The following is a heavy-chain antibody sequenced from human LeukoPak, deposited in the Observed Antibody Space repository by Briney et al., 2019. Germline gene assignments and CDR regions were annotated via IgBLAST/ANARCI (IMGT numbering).Heavy chain of an antibody. Sequence: SETLSLTCTVSGGSISSGSYYWIWIRQPAGKGLEWIGRIYASGSTNYNPSLKSRVTISIDTSKNQFPLKLSSVTAADTAVYYCARDRANAIFGKYYGMDVWGQGTTVTVSS. CDR3: ARDRANAIFGKYYGMDV. V-gene: IGHV4-61*02. D-gene: IGHD3-3*01. CDR2: IYASGST. CDR1: GGSISSGSYY. J-gene: IGHJ6*02.